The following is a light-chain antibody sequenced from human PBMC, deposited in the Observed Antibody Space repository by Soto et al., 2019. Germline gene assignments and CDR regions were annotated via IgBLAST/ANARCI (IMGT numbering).Light chain of an antibody. J-gene: IGKJ4*01. CDR1: QSVDSY. Sequence: EIVLTQSPATLSLSPXXRATLSCRASQSVDSYLTWYQQKPGQAPRLLIYDVSKRATGIPVRFSGSGSGTDFTLTISSLEPEDVAIYYCQQRRNWPLTFGGGTKVEIK. CDR3: QQRRNWPLT. CDR2: DVS. V-gene: IGKV3-11*01.